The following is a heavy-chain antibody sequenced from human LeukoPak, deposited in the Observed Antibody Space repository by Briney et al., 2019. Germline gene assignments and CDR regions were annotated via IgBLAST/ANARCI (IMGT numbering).Heavy chain of an antibody. J-gene: IGHJ5*01. D-gene: IGHD3-10*01. CDR2: IYHSGTT. CDR3: ARAADRGYGCVNWFDS. V-gene: IGHV4-31*03. Sequence: SQTLSLTCTVSGGSISSGGYYWSWMRQHPGKGLEWIGYIYHSGTTYYSTSLRSRVTIFVDTANNQFSLKLNSVAAADTAIYYCARAADRGYGCVNWFDSWEPGTLVTVSS. CDR1: GGSISSGGYY.